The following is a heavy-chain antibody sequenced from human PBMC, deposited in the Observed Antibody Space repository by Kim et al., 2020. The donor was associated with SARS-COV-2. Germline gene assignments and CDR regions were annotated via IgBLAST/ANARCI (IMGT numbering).Heavy chain of an antibody. D-gene: IGHD4-17*01. V-gene: IGHV3-7*01. CDR1: GFTFSSYW. CDR3: ARGSLDYGDYEFDY. CDR2: IKQDGSEK. J-gene: IGHJ4*02. Sequence: GGSLRLSCAASGFTFSSYWMSWVRQAPGKGLEWVANIKQDGSEKYYVDSVKGRFSISRDNAKNSLYLQMNSLRAEDTAVYYCARGSLDYGDYEFDYWGQGTLVTVSS.